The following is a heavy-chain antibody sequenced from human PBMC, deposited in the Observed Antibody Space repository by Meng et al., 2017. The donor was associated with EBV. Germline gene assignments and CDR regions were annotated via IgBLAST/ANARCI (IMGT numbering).Heavy chain of an antibody. D-gene: IGHD1-14*01. CDR2: IPSDASHNK. V-gene: IGHV3-30*18. Sequence: EPRVESGGGVVQPGRSLGLSCAASGFTFSNYGFHWVRQAPGKGPEWVAIIPSDASHNKYYADSVKGRFTISRDNSKNTLYLQMNSLRTEDTAVYYCAKDLSGRFDPWGQGTLVTVSS. J-gene: IGHJ5*02. CDR1: GFTFSNYG. CDR3: AKDLSGRFDP.